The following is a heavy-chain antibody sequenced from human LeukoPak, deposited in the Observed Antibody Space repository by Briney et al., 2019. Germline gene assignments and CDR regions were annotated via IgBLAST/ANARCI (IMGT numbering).Heavy chain of an antibody. D-gene: IGHD1-1*01. CDR1: GYTFTSYG. J-gene: IGHJ4*02. Sequence: GASVKVSCKASGYTFTSYGISWVRQAPGQGLERMGWTSAHNDDTNYAETLQGRLTMTTDISTSTAYMELTSLRSDDTAVYYCARDWDSRNDYFDPWGQGTLVIVSS. CDR2: TSAHNDDT. V-gene: IGHV1-18*01. CDR3: ARDWDSRNDYFDP.